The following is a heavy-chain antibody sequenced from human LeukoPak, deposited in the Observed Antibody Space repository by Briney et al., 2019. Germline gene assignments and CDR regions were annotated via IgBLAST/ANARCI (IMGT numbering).Heavy chain of an antibody. D-gene: IGHD2-15*01. CDR1: GGSISSGGYS. CDR3: ARYCSGGSYYYGMDV. CDR2: IYHSGST. J-gene: IGHJ6*02. Sequence: SQTLSLTCAVSGGSISSGGYSWSWIRQPPGKGLEWIGYIYHSGSTYYNPSLKSRVTISVDRSKNQFSLELSSVTAADTAVYYRARYCSGGSYYYGMDVWGQGTTVTVSS. V-gene: IGHV4-30-2*01.